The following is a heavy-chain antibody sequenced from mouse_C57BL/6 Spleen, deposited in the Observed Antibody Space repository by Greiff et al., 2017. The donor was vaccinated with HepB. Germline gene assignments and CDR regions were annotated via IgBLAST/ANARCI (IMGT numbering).Heavy chain of an antibody. CDR2: ISDGGSYT. V-gene: IGHV5-4*01. CDR3: ARERPTGTGHYYAMDY. D-gene: IGHD4-1*02. J-gene: IGHJ4*01. CDR1: GFTFSSYA. Sequence: EVKLVESGGGLVKPGGSLKLSCAASGFTFSSYAMSWVRQTPEKRLEWVATISDGGSYTYYPDNVKGRFTISRDNAKNNLYLQMSHLKSEDTAMYYCARERPTGTGHYYAMDYWGQGTSVTVSS.